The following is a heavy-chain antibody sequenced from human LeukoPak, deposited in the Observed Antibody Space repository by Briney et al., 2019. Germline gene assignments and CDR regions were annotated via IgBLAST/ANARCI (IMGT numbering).Heavy chain of an antibody. D-gene: IGHD3-3*01. CDR1: GYSISSGYY. V-gene: IGHV4-38-2*02. CDR2: IYHSGST. Sequence: SETLSLTCAVSGYSISSGYYWGWIRQPPGKGLEWIGSIYHSGSTYYNPSLKSRVTISVDTSKNQFSLKLSSVTAADTAVYYCARENYDFRSGYYDPGYYGSGYEFDYWGQGTLVTVSS. CDR3: ARENYDFRSGYYDPGYYGSGYEFDY. J-gene: IGHJ4*02.